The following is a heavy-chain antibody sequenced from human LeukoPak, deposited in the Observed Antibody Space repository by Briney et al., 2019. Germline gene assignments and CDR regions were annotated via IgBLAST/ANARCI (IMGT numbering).Heavy chain of an antibody. V-gene: IGHV3-23*01. CDR2: ISGSGGST. J-gene: IGHJ6*02. Sequence: PGGSLRLSCAASGFTFSNYAMSWARQAPGKGLEWVSAISGSGGSTYYADSVKGRFTISRDNSKNTLYLQMNSLTAEDTAVYYCAKDRDFGDPYYYYGMDVWGQGTTVTVSS. CDR1: GFTFSNYA. D-gene: IGHD4-17*01. CDR3: AKDRDFGDPYYYYGMDV.